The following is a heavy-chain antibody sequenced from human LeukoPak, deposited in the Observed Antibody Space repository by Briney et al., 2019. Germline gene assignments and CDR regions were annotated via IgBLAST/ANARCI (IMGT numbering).Heavy chain of an antibody. CDR2: IYYSGST. V-gene: IGHV4-39*01. J-gene: IGHJ4*02. CDR1: GGSISSSSYY. Sequence: SETLSLTCTVSGGSISSSSYYWGWIRQPPGKGLEWIGSIYYSGSTYYNPPLKSRVTISVDTSKNQFSLKLSSVTAADTAVYYCARITMVRGVIKKAFDYWGQGTLVTVSS. D-gene: IGHD3-10*01. CDR3: ARITMVRGVIKKAFDY.